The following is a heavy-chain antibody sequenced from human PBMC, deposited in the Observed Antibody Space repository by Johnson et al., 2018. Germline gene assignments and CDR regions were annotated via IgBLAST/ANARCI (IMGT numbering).Heavy chain of an antibody. J-gene: IGHJ3*02. D-gene: IGHD2-8*01. CDR3: TRLMDGRSFVFGI. Sequence: EVQLLESGGGLVQPGGSLRLSCAASGFTFSGSAVHWVRQVSGSGLEWVGRIKTKPNNYATAYAASVKGRFTIFRDDSKNTAYLQMNSRKTEDTAVYFFTRLMDGRSFVFGIWGQGAMVTVSS. CDR1: GFTFSGSA. V-gene: IGHV3-73*01. CDR2: IKTKPNNYAT.